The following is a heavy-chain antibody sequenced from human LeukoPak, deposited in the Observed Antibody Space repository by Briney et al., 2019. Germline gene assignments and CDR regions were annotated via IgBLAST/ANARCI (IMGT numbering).Heavy chain of an antibody. D-gene: IGHD3-10*01. CDR2: ISYDGSNK. CDR1: GFTFSSYG. Sequence: GRSLRLSCAASGFTFSSYGMHWVRQAPGKGLEWVAVISYDGSNKYYADSVKGRFTISRDNSKNTLYLQMNSLRAEDTAVYYCAKDFYGSGSYFDYWGQGTLVTVSS. J-gene: IGHJ4*02. CDR3: AKDFYGSGSYFDY. V-gene: IGHV3-30*18.